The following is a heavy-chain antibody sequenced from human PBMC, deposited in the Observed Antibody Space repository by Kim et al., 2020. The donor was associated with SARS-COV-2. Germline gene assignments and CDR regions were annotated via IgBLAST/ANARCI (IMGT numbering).Heavy chain of an antibody. CDR3: ARYRGGYKSIDY. V-gene: IGHV3-30*01. Sequence: VDHVTGRSTNSRSNSKNTLYLQRNSLRAEDTAVYYCARYRGGYKSIDYWGQGTLVTVSS. D-gene: IGHD3-22*01. J-gene: IGHJ4*02.